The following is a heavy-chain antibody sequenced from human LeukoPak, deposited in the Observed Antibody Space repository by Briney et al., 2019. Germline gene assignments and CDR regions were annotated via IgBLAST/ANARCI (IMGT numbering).Heavy chain of an antibody. V-gene: IGHV3-13*04. CDR3: ARGNILTGYHY. CDR1: GFTFSSYD. D-gene: IGHD3-9*01. CDR2: IGFAGDT. J-gene: IGHJ4*02. Sequence: PGGSLRLSCAASGFTFSSYDMHWVRQSGGKGLEWVSAIGFAGDTYYAGSVKGRFTISRENARNSLYLQMNSLRAGDTAVYYCARGNILTGYHYWGQGTLVTVSS.